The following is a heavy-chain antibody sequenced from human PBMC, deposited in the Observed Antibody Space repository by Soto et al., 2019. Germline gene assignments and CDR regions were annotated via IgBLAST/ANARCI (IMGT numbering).Heavy chain of an antibody. V-gene: IGHV3-15*01. Sequence: GGSLRLSCAASGFTFSNAWMSWVRQAPGKGLEWVGRIKSKTDGGTTDYAAPVKGRFTISRDDSKNTLYLQMNSLKTEDTAVYYCTTDQTAGDLRYNWNDLTYWGQGTLVTVSS. CDR3: TTDQTAGDLRYNWNDLTY. J-gene: IGHJ4*02. D-gene: IGHD1-20*01. CDR1: GFTFSNAW. CDR2: IKSKTDGGTT.